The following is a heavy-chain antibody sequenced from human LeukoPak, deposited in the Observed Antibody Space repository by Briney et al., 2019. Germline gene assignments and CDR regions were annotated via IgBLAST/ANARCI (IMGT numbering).Heavy chain of an antibody. Sequence: GGSLRLSCAVSGFTFSSYAMNWVRQAPGKGLEWISSITSSATFIYYADSVKGRFTISRDHAKNSLYLQMSSLRAEDTGVYYCARTRPAGTEDYWGQGTLVTVSS. CDR3: ARTRPAGTEDY. J-gene: IGHJ4*02. D-gene: IGHD1-7*01. CDR1: GFTFSSYA. V-gene: IGHV3-21*01. CDR2: ITSSATFI.